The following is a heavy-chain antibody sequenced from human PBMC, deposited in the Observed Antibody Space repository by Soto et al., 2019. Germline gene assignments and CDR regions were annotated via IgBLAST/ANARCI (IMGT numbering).Heavy chain of an antibody. Sequence: QVQLVQSGAEVKKPGASVKVSCKASGYTFTSYDINWVRQATGQGLEWMGWMNPNSGNTGYAQKGQGRVTMTRNTTISTADMELSSLRSEDTAVYYCARGEKARGTYYYYGMDVWGQGTTVTVSS. D-gene: IGHD1-1*01. CDR1: GYTFTSYD. CDR3: ARGEKARGTYYYYGMDV. CDR2: MNPNSGNT. V-gene: IGHV1-8*01. J-gene: IGHJ6*02.